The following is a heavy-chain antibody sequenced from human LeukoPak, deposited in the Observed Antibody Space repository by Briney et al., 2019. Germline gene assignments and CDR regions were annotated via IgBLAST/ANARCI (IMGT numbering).Heavy chain of an antibody. J-gene: IGHJ3*02. CDR3: ARQTKVGTKPEAFDI. CDR2: INYSGST. D-gene: IGHD1-26*01. Sequence: SSETLSLTCTVSGGSIRSSGCYWGWIRQPPGKGLEWIGSINYSGSTYYNPSLKSRVTISVDTSKNEFSVKLSSVTAADTAVYYCARQTKVGTKPEAFDIWGQGTMVTVSS. CDR1: GGSIRSSGCY. V-gene: IGHV4-39*01.